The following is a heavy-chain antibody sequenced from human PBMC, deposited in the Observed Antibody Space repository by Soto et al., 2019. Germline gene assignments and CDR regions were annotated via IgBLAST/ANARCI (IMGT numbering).Heavy chain of an antibody. V-gene: IGHV3-30-3*01. CDR3: XXXXXXXXXXXXGDH. Sequence: QVQLVESGGGVVQPGRSLRLSCAASGFTFSSYAMHWVRQAPGKGLEWVAVISYDGSNKYYADSVKGRFTISRDNSKNTLYLQMNSLRAEDTAVYYXXXXXXXXXXXXXGDHWGQGTLVTVSS. CDR2: ISYDGSNK. CDR1: GFTFSSYA. J-gene: IGHJ4*02.